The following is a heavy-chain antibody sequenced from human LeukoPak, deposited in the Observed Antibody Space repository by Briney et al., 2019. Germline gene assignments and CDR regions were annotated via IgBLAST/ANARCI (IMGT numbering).Heavy chain of an antibody. D-gene: IGHD3-10*01. CDR1: GGSISSGGYS. CDR2: IYHSGST. Sequence: SQTLSLTCAVSGGSISSGGYSWSWIRQPPGKGLEWIGYIYHSGSTYYNPSLKSRVTISVDRPKNQSSLKLSSVTAADTAVYYCARGPLHYYGSGSYRFDYWGQGTLVTVSS. CDR3: ARGPLHYYGSGSYRFDY. J-gene: IGHJ4*02. V-gene: IGHV4-30-2*01.